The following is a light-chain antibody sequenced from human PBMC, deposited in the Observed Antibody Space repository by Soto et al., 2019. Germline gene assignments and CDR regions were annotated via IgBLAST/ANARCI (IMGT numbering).Light chain of an antibody. CDR1: SSDVGGYTY. V-gene: IGLV2-14*03. CDR2: DVS. J-gene: IGLJ1*01. Sequence: QSVLTQPASVSGSPGQSITISCTGTSSDVGGYTYVSWYQQHPGKVPKLMIYDVSDRPSGVSNRFSGSKSGNTASLTISGLQAEDEADYYCSSFTRSNSYVFGTGTKLTVL. CDR3: SSFTRSNSYV.